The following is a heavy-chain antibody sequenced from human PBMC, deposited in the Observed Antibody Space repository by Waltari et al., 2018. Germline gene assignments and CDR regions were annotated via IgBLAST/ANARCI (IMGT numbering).Heavy chain of an antibody. J-gene: IGHJ4*02. CDR2: FIPIFGTS. CDR3: ATDLGGYQKYYFDN. D-gene: IGHD5-12*01. Sequence: QVHLIQSVAEVKKPGSSVKVSCKASGATFSSLSLSWVRQAPGQGLQWMGGFIPIFGTSTYPQKFQGRVTITADESTSTSYLQLSSLTSEDTAVYYCATDLGGYQKYYFDNWGQGTLVTVSS. V-gene: IGHV1-69*01. CDR1: GATFSSLS.